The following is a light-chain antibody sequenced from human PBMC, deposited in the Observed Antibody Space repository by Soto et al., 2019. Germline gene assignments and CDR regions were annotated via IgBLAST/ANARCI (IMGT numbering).Light chain of an antibody. J-gene: IGKJ4*01. V-gene: IGKV3-11*01. Sequence: DIVLPQSPATLSLSPGERATLSCRASQSSNKYLAWYQHKSGQPPRLLIYDASISASGIPDRVSGSGSGTDFTLTISSLEPEDFAVYYCQHRSNWRGTFGGGTKV. CDR2: DAS. CDR3: QHRSNWRGT. CDR1: QSSNKY.